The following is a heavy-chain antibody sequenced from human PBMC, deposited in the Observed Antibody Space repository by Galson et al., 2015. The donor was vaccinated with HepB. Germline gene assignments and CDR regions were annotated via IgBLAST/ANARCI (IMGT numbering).Heavy chain of an antibody. V-gene: IGHV3-23*01. J-gene: IGHJ3*02. CDR1: GFTFSSYA. Sequence: SLRLSCAASGFTFSSYAMSWVRQAPGKGLEWVSAISGSGGSTYYADSVKGRFTISRDISKNTLYLQMNSLRAEDTAVYYCAKDRGYDSSGYYFWAHDAFDIWGQGTMVTVSS. CDR3: AKDRGYDSSGYYFWAHDAFDI. D-gene: IGHD3-22*01. CDR2: ISGSGGST.